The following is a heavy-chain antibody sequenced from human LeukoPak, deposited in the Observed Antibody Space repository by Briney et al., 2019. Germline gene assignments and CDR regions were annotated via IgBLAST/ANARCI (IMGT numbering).Heavy chain of an antibody. CDR3: ARDLDWGYTPWPSAFDI. D-gene: IGHD3-3*01. CDR1: GYTFTGYF. CDR2: INPNSGDT. Sequence: ATVKVSCKTSGYTFTGYFIHWVRQAPGQGLEWMGWINPNSGDTNYAQRFKGRVTMTRDRSISTAYMELSRVRYDDTAEYFCARDLDWGYTPWPSAFDIWGQGTMVTVSS. J-gene: IGHJ3*02. V-gene: IGHV1-2*02.